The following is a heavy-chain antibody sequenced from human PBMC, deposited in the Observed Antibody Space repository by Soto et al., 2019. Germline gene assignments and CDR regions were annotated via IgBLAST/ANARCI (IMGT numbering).Heavy chain of an antibody. D-gene: IGHD3-22*01. CDR2: IIPILGIA. CDR1: GGTFSSYT. CDR3: ARDVDYYDSSGYHY. V-gene: IGHV1-69*04. Sequence: SVKVSCKASGGTFSSYTISWVRQAPGQGLEWMGRIIPILGIANYAQKFQGRVTITADKSTSTAYMELSSLRSEDTAVYYCARDVDYYDSSGYHYWGQGTLVTVSS. J-gene: IGHJ4*02.